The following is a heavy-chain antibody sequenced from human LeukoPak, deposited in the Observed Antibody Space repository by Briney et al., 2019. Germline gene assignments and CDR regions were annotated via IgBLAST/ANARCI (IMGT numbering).Heavy chain of an antibody. D-gene: IGHD5-18*01. CDR1: GFTFSSYA. J-gene: IGHJ6*02. CDR3: AKGGVDTAMVTVYYYYGMDV. Sequence: GGSLRLSCAASGFTFSSYAMSWVPQPPGKGLDWVSAIIVGGGTKTYADSVKGRFTISRDNSKNTLYLQMNSLRAEDTAVYYCAKGGVDTAMVTVYYYYGMDVWGQGTTVTVSS. V-gene: IGHV3-23*01. CDR2: IIVGGGTK.